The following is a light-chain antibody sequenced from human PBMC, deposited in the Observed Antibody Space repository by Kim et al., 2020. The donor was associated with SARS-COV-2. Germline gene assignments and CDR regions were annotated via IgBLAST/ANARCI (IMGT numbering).Light chain of an antibody. CDR3: NARDSSGKEV. CDR2: GKN. J-gene: IGLJ3*02. CDR1: SLRSSY. V-gene: IGLV3-19*01. Sequence: VAMGQTVRITCQEDSLRSSYAIWYQQKPGQAPVLVIYGKNNRPSGIPDRFSGSSSGNTASLTITGAQAEDEADYYCNARDSSGKEVFGGGTQLTVL.